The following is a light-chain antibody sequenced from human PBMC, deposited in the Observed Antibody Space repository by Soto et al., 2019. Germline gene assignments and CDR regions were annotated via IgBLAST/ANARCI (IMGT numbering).Light chain of an antibody. J-gene: IGLJ3*02. Sequence: QSVLTQPPSVSGAPGQRVTISCTGSSSNIGAGYDVHWYQQLPGTAHKLLIYGNSNRPSGVPDRFSGSKSGTSASLAITGLQAEDEADYYCQSYDSSLSGHWVFGGGTKLTV. CDR3: QSYDSSLSGHWV. CDR1: SSNIGAGYD. V-gene: IGLV1-40*01. CDR2: GNS.